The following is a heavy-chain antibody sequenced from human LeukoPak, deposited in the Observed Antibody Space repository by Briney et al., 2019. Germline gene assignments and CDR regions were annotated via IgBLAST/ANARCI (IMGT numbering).Heavy chain of an antibody. Sequence: PGGSLRLSCAASGFTFSSYWMHWVRQAPGKGLVWVSRINSDGSSTSYADSVKGRFTISRDNAKNSLYLQMNSLRAEDTAVYYCARDGGSYNWNYVFDYWGQGTLVTVSS. CDR2: INSDGSST. CDR1: GFTFSSYW. V-gene: IGHV3-74*01. J-gene: IGHJ4*02. CDR3: ARDGGSYNWNYVFDY. D-gene: IGHD1-7*01.